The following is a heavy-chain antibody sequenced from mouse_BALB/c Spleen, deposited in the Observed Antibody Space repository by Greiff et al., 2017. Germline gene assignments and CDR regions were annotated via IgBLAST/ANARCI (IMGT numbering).Heavy chain of an antibody. V-gene: IGHV1-82*01. CDR3: ARDGSSPWFAY. J-gene: IGHJ3*01. Sequence: QVQLQQSGPELVKPGASVKISCKASGYAFSSSWMNWVKQRPGQGLEWIGRIYPGDGDTNYNGKFKGKATLTADKSSSTAYMQLSSLTSVDSAVYFCARDGSSPWFAYWGQGTLVTVSA. CDR2: IYPGDGDT. CDR1: GYAFSSSW. D-gene: IGHD1-1*01.